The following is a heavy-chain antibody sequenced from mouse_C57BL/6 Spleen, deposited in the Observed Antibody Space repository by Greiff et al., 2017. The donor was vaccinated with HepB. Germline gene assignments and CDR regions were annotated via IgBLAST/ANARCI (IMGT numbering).Heavy chain of an antibody. CDR2: IDPEDGET. Sequence: EVKLQESGAELVKPGASVKLSCTASGFNIKDYYMHWVKQRTEQGLEWIGRIDPEDGETKYAPKFQGKATITADTSSNTAYLQLSSLTSEDTAVYYCARHVPDYYGSSPYYAMDYWGQGTSVTVSS. V-gene: IGHV14-2*01. CDR1: GFNIKDYY. D-gene: IGHD1-1*01. J-gene: IGHJ4*01. CDR3: ARHVPDYYGSSPYYAMDY.